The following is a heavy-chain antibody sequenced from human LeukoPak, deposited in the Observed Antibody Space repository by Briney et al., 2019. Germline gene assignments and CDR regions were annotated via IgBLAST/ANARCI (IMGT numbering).Heavy chain of an antibody. CDR3: ARGSYYAFDM. J-gene: IGHJ3*02. V-gene: IGHV3-74*01. Sequence: GGSLRLSCAASGFTFSSYWMHWVRQAPGKGLVWVSYIKTDGRTTTYADSVKGRFTISRDNAKNALYLQMNSLRAEDTAMYYCARGSYYAFDMWGQGTMVTVSS. CDR1: GFTFSSYW. CDR2: IKTDGRTT. D-gene: IGHD3-10*01.